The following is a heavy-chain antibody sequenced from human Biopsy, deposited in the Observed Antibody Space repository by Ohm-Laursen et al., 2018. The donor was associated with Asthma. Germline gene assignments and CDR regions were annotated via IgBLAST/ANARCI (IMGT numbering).Heavy chain of an antibody. CDR1: GGSISSGGYS. J-gene: IGHJ4*02. V-gene: IGHV4-61*08. CDR3: ARGPNYHGSGRAPIGMDV. CDR2: IYYTGSD. Sequence: TLSLTCAVSGGSISSGGYSWSWIRQPPGKGLEWLGYIYYTGSDNYNPSLKSRVTISVDTSKNQFSLRLNSVTAADTAVYYCARGPNYHGSGRAPIGMDVWGQGTLVTVSS. D-gene: IGHD3-10*01.